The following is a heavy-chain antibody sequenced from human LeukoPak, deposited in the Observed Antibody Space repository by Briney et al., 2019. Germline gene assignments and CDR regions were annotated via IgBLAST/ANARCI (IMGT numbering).Heavy chain of an antibody. D-gene: IGHD5-24*01. CDR1: GGSISSYY. CDR2: IYYSGST. J-gene: IGHJ3*02. Sequence: SETLSLTCTVSGGSISSYYWSWIRHPPGKGLEWIGYIYYSGSTNYNPSLKSRVTISVDTSKNQFSLKLSSVTAADTAVYYCARQLDGYNAFDIWGQGTMVTVSS. CDR3: ARQLDGYNAFDI. V-gene: IGHV4-59*08.